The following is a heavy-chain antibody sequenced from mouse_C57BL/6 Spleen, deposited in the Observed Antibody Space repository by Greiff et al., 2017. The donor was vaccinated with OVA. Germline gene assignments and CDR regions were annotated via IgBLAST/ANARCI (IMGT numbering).Heavy chain of an antibody. Sequence: QVQLQQSGAELVRPGTSVKVSCKASGYAFTNYLIEWVKQRPGQGLEWIGVINPGSGGTNYNEKFKGKATLTADKSSSTAYMQLSSLTSEDSAVYFCARSVITTVVFDYWGQGTTLTVSS. V-gene: IGHV1-54*01. CDR1: GYAFTNYL. CDR2: INPGSGGT. D-gene: IGHD1-1*01. J-gene: IGHJ2*01. CDR3: ARSVITTVVFDY.